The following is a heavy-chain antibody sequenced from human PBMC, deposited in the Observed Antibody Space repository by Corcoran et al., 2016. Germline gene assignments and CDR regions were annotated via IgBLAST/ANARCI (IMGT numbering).Heavy chain of an antibody. J-gene: IGHJ4*02. CDR3: ARSYCGPHGCSGLPSDFDY. V-gene: IGHV2-70*04. Sequence: QVTLKESGPALVKSTQTLALTCTFSGLSLTTTGMRVSWLRQPPGKALEWLARIDWDDEKFYSTSLKTRLSIFKDTSKNLVVLTMTNMDPVDTATYYWARSYCGPHGCSGLPSDFDYWGQGTLVTVSS. CDR1: GLSLTTTGMR. CDR2: IDWDDEK. D-gene: IGHD2-21*01.